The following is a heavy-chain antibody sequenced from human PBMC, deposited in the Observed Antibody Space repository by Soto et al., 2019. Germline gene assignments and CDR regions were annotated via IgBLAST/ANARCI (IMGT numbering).Heavy chain of an antibody. V-gene: IGHV3-23*01. Sequence: GGSLRLSCAASGFTFSSYAMSWVRQAPGKGLEWVSAISGSGGSTYYADSVKGRFTISRDNSKNTLYLQMNSLRAEDTAVYYCAKDTAPAYYYYGMDVWGQGTTLTVSS. CDR2: ISGSGGST. J-gene: IGHJ6*02. CDR3: AKDTAPAYYYYGMDV. D-gene: IGHD2-2*01. CDR1: GFTFSSYA.